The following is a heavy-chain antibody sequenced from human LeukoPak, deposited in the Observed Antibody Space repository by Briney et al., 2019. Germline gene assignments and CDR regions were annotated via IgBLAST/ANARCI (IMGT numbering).Heavy chain of an antibody. D-gene: IGHD3-10*01. V-gene: IGHV4-30-4*01. Sequence: PSETLSLTCSVSGGSISSGDYYWSCNRHPPGKGLEWIGHIYYSVSTHHNPSLKSRVTISVDTSKNQFSLKLSSVTATDTAVYYCARSLLSAGSGSYGFDPWGQGTLVTVSS. CDR2: IYYSVST. J-gene: IGHJ5*02. CDR3: ARSLLSAGSGSYGFDP. CDR1: GGSISSGDYY.